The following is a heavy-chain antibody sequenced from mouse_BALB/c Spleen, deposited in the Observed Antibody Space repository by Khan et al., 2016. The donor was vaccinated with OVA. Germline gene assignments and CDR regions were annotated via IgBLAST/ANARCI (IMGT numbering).Heavy chain of an antibody. CDR3: ARERDGGSYWYFDV. V-gene: IGHV2-6-4*01. Sequence: VQLQESGPGLVAPSQSLSITCTVSGFSLSRYSVHWVRQPPGKGLEWLGIMWIGGSTDYNSALKSRLSISKDNSKSQVFLKMNSLQTDDTAMYDGARERDGGSYWYFDVWGAGTTVTVSS. CDR1: GFSLSRYS. D-gene: IGHD3-3*01. J-gene: IGHJ1*01. CDR2: MWIGGST.